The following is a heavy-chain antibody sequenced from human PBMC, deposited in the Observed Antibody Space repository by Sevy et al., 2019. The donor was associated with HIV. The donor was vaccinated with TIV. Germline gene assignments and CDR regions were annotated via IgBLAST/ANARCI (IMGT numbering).Heavy chain of an antibody. V-gene: IGHV3-21*01. CDR2: ISSSSSYI. Sequence: GGSLRLSCAASGFTFSSYSMNWVRQAPGKGLEWVSSISSSSSYIYYEDSVKGRFTISRDNAKNSLYLQMNSLRAEDTAVYYCARDRDMITFEVGEAFDIWGQGTMVTVSS. CDR3: ARDRDMITFEVGEAFDI. J-gene: IGHJ3*02. CDR1: GFTFSSYS. D-gene: IGHD3-16*01.